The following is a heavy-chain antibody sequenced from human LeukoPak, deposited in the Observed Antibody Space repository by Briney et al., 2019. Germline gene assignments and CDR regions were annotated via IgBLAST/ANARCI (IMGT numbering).Heavy chain of an antibody. CDR3: ARGYCSGGSCYGPDLPFDY. CDR2: IYPGDSDT. D-gene: IGHD2-15*01. CDR1: GYSFTSYW. J-gene: IGHJ4*02. Sequence: GESLKISCKGSGYSFTSYWIGWVRQMPGKGLEWMGIIYPGDSDTRYSPSFQGQVTISADKSISTAYLQWSSLKASDTAMYYCARGYCSGGSCYGPDLPFDYWGQGTLVTVSS. V-gene: IGHV5-51*01.